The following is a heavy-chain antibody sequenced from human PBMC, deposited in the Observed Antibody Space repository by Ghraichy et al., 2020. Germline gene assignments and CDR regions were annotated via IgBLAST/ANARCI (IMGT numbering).Heavy chain of an antibody. CDR1: GFTFSSYS. V-gene: IGHV3-48*02. D-gene: IGHD4-17*01. CDR2: ISSSSNTI. CDR3: AKDAAYGDSVYWYFNL. J-gene: IGHJ2*01. Sequence: GGSLRLSCAASGFTFSSYSMNWVRQAPGKELEWVSFISSSSNTIYYADSVKGRFTISRDNAKNSLYLQMNSLRDEDAAVYYCAKDAAYGDSVYWYFNLWGRGTLVTVSS.